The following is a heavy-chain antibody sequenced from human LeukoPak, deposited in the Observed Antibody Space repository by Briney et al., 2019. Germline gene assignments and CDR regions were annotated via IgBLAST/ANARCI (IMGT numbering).Heavy chain of an antibody. D-gene: IGHD3-22*01. V-gene: IGHV3-23*01. CDR3: MLGSGRYDSSDFDY. Sequence: PGGSLRLSCAASGFTFSSYAMSWVRQAPGKGLEWVSAISGSGDSTYYGDSVKGRFTISRDNSKNTLYLQMNSLRAEDTAVYYCMLGSGRYDSSDFDYWGQGILVTVSS. CDR2: ISGSGDST. J-gene: IGHJ4*02. CDR1: GFTFSSYA.